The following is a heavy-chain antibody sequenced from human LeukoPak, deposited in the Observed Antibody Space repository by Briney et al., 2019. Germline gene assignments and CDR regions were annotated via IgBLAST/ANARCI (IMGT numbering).Heavy chain of an antibody. CDR2: MNPNSGNT. D-gene: IGHD5-12*01. Sequence: ASVKVSCKASGYTFTSYGINWVRQATGQGLEWMGWMNPNSGNTGYAQKFQGRVTMTRNTSISTAYMELSSLRSEDTAVYYCARDHVDIVATGFDYWGQGTLVTVSS. CDR1: GYTFTSYG. CDR3: ARDHVDIVATGFDY. J-gene: IGHJ4*02. V-gene: IGHV1-8*01.